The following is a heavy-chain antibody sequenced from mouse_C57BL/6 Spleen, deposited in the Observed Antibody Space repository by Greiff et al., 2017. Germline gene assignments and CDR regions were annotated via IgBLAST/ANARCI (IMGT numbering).Heavy chain of an antibody. V-gene: IGHV14-4*01. CDR3: TTSGSSSSWFAY. D-gene: IGHD1-1*01. CDR1: GFNIKDDY. CDR2: IDPENGDT. Sequence: EVQLQQSGAELVRPGASVKLSCTASGFNIKDDYMHWVKQRPEQGLEWIGWIDPENGDTEYASKFQGKATITADTSSNTAYLQLRSLTSADTAVYYCTTSGSSSSWFAYWGQGTLVTVSA. J-gene: IGHJ3*01.